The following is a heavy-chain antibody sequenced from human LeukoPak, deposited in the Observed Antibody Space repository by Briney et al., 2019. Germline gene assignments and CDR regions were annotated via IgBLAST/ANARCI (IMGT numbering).Heavy chain of an antibody. CDR2: ISYDGSNK. Sequence: GRSLRLSCAASGFTFSSYAMHWVRQAPGKGLEWVAVISYDGSNKYYADSVKGRFTISRDNSKNTLYLQMNSLRAEDTAVYYCASLPGGSLDYWGQGTLVTVSS. CDR1: GFTFSSYA. V-gene: IGHV3-30-3*01. CDR3: ASLPGGSLDY. D-gene: IGHD4-23*01. J-gene: IGHJ4*02.